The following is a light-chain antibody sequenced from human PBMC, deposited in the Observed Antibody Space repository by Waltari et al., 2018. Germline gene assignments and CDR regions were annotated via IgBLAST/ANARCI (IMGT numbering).Light chain of an antibody. J-gene: IGKJ2*01. CDR1: QSVSSS. CDR2: GAS. CDR3: HQYNDWPPL. Sequence: EIVMTQSPATLSVSPGERATLSCRASQSVSSSLAWYQQKPGQTPRLLSFGASTRATGIPARFSGSGSGTEFTLTISSLQSEDFAVYYCHQYNDWPPLFGQGTKLEIK. V-gene: IGKV3-15*01.